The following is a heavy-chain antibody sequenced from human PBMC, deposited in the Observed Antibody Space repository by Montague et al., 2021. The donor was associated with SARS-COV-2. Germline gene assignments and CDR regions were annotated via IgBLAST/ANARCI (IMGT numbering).Heavy chain of an antibody. Sequence: SETLSLTCTVSGGSISSSSYYWGWIRQPPGKGLEWIGGIYYSGSTYYNPSLKSRVTISVDTSKNQFSLKLSSVTAADTAVYYCARQENSSGWFKPDAFDIWGQGTMVTGSS. V-gene: IGHV4-39*01. CDR2: IYYSGST. D-gene: IGHD6-19*01. CDR3: ARQENSSGWFKPDAFDI. J-gene: IGHJ3*02. CDR1: GGSISSSSYY.